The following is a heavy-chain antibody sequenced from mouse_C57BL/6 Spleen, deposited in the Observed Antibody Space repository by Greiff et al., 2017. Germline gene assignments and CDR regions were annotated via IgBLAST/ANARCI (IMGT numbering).Heavy chain of an antibody. CDR2: ICWDDDK. CDR1: GFSLRTFGMG. Sequence: QVTLKASGPGILQPSQTLSLTCSFSGFSLRTFGMGVGRIRQPSGKGLEWLAHICWDDDKYYKPALKSRLTISKDTSKNQGFLNIANMDTEDTATYSGARSDCGLDDWGKGTTLTVSS. V-gene: IGHV8-8*01. D-gene: IGHD2-4*01. J-gene: IGHJ2*01. CDR3: ARSDCGLDD.